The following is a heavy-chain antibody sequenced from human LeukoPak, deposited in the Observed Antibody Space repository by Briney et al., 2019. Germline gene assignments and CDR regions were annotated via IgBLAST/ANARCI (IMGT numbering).Heavy chain of an antibody. CDR3: ARPQGESWYFDY. Sequence: GGSLRLSCAASGFTFSDHYMDWVRQAPGKGLEWVGSTRNKANSYTTEYAASVKGRFTISRDDSKNSLYLQMNSLKTEDTAVYYCARPQGESWYFDYWGQGTLVTVSS. J-gene: IGHJ4*02. V-gene: IGHV3-72*01. D-gene: IGHD3-10*01. CDR2: TRNKANSYTT. CDR1: GFTFSDHY.